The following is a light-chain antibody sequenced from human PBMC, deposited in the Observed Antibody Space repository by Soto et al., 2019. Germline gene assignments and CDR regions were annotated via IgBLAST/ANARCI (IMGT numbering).Light chain of an antibody. CDR3: QQYGSAPCIT. V-gene: IGKV3D-20*01. Sequence: IVLTQSPATLSLSPGESATLSCRSSQSVDSTSLAWYLQKPGLAPRLLIYDASSRATGIPDRFSGRGSGTDFSLTISRLEPEDYAVYYCQQYGSAPCITFGQGTRLEIK. J-gene: IGKJ5*01. CDR2: DAS. CDR1: QSVDSTS.